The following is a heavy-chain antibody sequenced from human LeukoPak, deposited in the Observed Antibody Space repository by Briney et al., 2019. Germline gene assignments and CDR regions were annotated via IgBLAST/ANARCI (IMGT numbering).Heavy chain of an antibody. Sequence: GGSLRLSCAASGFTFSSYWMSWVRQAPGKGLEWVANIKQDGSETYYVDSVKGRFTISRDNAKNSLYLQMNSLRAEDTAVYYCARTYYCDSSAENDAFDIWGQGTMVTVSS. CDR2: IKQDGSET. CDR3: ARTYYCDSSAENDAFDI. D-gene: IGHD3-22*01. J-gene: IGHJ3*02. CDR1: GFTFSSYW. V-gene: IGHV3-7*01.